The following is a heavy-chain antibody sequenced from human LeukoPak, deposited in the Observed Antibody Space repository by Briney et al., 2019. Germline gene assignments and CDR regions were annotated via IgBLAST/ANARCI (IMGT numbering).Heavy chain of an antibody. D-gene: IGHD1-1*01. J-gene: IGHJ4*02. V-gene: IGHV3-23*01. CDR1: GFIFSSYA. CDR2: VSGSGGST. CDR3: AKGSNWNPDY. Sequence: PGGSLRLSCAASGFIFSSYAMSWVRQAPGKGLEWVSVVSGSGGSTYYADSVKGRFTISRDNSKNTLYLQMNSLRAEDTAVYYCAKGSNWNPDYWGQGTLVTVSS.